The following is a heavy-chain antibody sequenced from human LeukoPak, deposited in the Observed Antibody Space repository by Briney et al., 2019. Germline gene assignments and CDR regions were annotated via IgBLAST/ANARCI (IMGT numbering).Heavy chain of an antibody. Sequence: ASVKVSCKASGYTFTGYYMHWVRQAPGQGLEWMGWINPNSGGTNYAQKFQGRVTMTRDTSISTAYMELGRLRSDDTAVYYCASRSPTYYDFWSGYSPPVGYMDVWGKGTTVTVSS. D-gene: IGHD3-3*01. V-gene: IGHV1-2*02. CDR1: GYTFTGYY. CDR2: INPNSGGT. CDR3: ASRSPTYYDFWSGYSPPVGYMDV. J-gene: IGHJ6*03.